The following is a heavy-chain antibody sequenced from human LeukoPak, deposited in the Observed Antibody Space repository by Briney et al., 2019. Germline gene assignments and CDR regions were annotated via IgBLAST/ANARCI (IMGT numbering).Heavy chain of an antibody. CDR3: ARDNQMVIVP. CDR2: IYYSGST. D-gene: IGHD3-22*01. J-gene: IGHJ5*02. Sequence: SQTLSLTCTVPGGSISSGGYYWSWIRQHPGKGLEWIGYIYYSGSTYYNPSLKSRVTISVDTSKNQFSLKLSSVTAADTAVYYCARDNQMVIVPWGQGTLVTVSS. V-gene: IGHV4-31*03. CDR1: GGSISSGGYY.